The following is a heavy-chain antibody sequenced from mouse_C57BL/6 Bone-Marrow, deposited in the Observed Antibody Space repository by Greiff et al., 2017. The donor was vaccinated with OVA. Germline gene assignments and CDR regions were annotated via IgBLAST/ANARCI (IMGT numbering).Heavy chain of an antibody. CDR1: GYTFTDYN. V-gene: IGHV1-22*01. Sequence: VQLQQSGPELVKPGASVKMSCKASGYTFTDYNMHWVKQSHGTSLEWIGYINPNNGGTSYNQKVKGKATLTVNKSSSTAYMELRSLTSEDSAVYYCARLTTGRYFDVWGTGTTVTVSS. J-gene: IGHJ1*03. CDR3: ARLTTGRYFDV. CDR2: INPNNGGT. D-gene: IGHD1-1*01.